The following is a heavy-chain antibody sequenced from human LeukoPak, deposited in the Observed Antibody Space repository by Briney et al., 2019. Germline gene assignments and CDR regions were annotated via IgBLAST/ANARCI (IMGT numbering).Heavy chain of an antibody. Sequence: PSETLSLTCSVSGGSISFYYWSWIRQPAGKGLEWIGRIYTSGTTNYNPSLKSRVTISVDTSMNQFSLKLRSVTAADTAVYYCARHRVGATDYWGQGTLVTVSS. V-gene: IGHV4-4*07. CDR2: IYTSGTT. D-gene: IGHD1-26*01. CDR1: GGSISFYY. CDR3: ARHRVGATDY. J-gene: IGHJ4*02.